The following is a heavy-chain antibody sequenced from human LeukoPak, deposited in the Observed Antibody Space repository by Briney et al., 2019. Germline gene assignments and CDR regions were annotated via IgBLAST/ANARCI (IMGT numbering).Heavy chain of an antibody. V-gene: IGHV1-8*03. J-gene: IGHJ6*03. CDR1: GYTFTSYD. D-gene: IGHD4-11*01. Sequence: ASVKVSCKASGYTFTSYDINWVRQATGQGLEWMGWMNPNSGNTGYAQKFQGRVTITRNTSISTAYMELSSLRSEDTAVYYCARARSCSNYVGCYYYYMDVWGKGTTVTVSS. CDR3: ARARSCSNYVGCYYYYMDV. CDR2: MNPNSGNT.